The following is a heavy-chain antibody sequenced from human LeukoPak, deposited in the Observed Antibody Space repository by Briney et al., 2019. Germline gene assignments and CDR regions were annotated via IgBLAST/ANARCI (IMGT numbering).Heavy chain of an antibody. J-gene: IGHJ4*02. CDR1: GGTFSSYA. Sequence: ASVKVSCKASGGTFSSYAISWVRQAPGQGLEWMGWINPNSGGTNYAQKFQGRVTMTRDTSISTAYMELSRLRSDDTAVYYCAATTTSRPFDYWGQGTLVTVSS. CDR3: AATTTSRPFDY. V-gene: IGHV1-2*02. D-gene: IGHD1-1*01. CDR2: INPNSGGT.